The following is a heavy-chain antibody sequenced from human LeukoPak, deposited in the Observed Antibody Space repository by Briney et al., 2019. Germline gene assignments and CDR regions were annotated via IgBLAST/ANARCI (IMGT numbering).Heavy chain of an antibody. CDR2: IRSDEGNK. D-gene: IGHD1-26*01. CDR1: GFSFSSYG. J-gene: IGHJ4*02. V-gene: IGHV3-30*02. CDR3: TKPSGSGVDY. Sequence: GGSLRLSCAGSGFSFSSYGMHWVRQAPGKGLEWMAFIRSDEGNKYYADSVKGRFTISRDNSKNTLYLQMNSLRPEDTALYYCTKPSGSGVDYWGQGTRVIVSS.